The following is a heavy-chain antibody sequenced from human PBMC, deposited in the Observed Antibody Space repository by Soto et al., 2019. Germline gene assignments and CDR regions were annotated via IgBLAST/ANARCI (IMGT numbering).Heavy chain of an antibody. CDR2: ISSSSTYI. J-gene: IGHJ4*02. CDR3: ARVYSSGWYDY. D-gene: IGHD6-19*01. V-gene: IGHV3-21*01. CDR1: GFTFSSYI. Sequence: GGSLRLSCAASGFTFSSYILNWVRQAPGEGLEWVSSISSSSTYIYYADSVKGRFTISRDNAKNSLYLQMNSLRAEDTAVYYCARVYSSGWYDYWGQGTLVTVSS.